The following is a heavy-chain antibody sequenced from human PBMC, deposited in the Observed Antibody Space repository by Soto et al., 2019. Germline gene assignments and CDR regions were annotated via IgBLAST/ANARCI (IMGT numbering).Heavy chain of an antibody. CDR1: GYTFTTYG. V-gene: IGHV1-18*01. Sequence: ASVKVSCRASGYTFTTYGISWVRQAPGQGLEWMGWISDYNGKTKYAQKLQGRVTMTTDTSTSTAYMELRSLRSDDTAVYYCARDVGVPAATFDYWGQGTLVTVSS. CDR2: ISDYNGKT. CDR3: ARDVGVPAATFDY. D-gene: IGHD2-2*01. J-gene: IGHJ4*02.